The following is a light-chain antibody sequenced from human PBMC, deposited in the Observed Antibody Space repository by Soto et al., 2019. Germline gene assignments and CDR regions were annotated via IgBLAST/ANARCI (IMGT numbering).Light chain of an antibody. V-gene: IGKV3-20*01. Sequence: EIVLTQSPGTLSLSPGERATLSCRASQSFSTSYLAWYQHKPGQAHRLLIYNTFTRATGIPDRFSGSGSGTDFTLTISRLEPEDFAVYYCQQYGGSPFTFGPGNKVDIK. J-gene: IGKJ3*01. CDR1: QSFSTSY. CDR2: NTF. CDR3: QQYGGSPFT.